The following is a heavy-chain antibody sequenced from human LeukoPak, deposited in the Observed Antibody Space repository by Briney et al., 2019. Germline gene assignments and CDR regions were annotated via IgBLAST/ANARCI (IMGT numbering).Heavy chain of an antibody. CDR1: GYTFTSYA. V-gene: IGHV7-4-1*02. Sequence: ASVKVSCKASGYTFTSYAMNWVRQAPGQGLEWMGWINTNTGNPTYAQGFTGRFVFSLDTSVSTAYPQISSLKAEDTAVYYCARVASGSYRKWVYYFDYWGQGTLVTVSS. J-gene: IGHJ4*02. D-gene: IGHD1-26*01. CDR2: INTNTGNP. CDR3: ARVASGSYRKWVYYFDY.